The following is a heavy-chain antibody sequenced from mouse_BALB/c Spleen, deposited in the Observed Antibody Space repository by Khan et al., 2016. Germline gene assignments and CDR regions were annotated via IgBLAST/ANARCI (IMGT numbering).Heavy chain of an antibody. CDR1: GFNIKDSY. CDR3: ALDGAWFAY. V-gene: IGHV14-1*02. J-gene: IGHJ3*01. Sequence: VQLQQSGAELVRPGALVKLSCKASGFNIKDSYMHWVKQRPEQGLERIGWIDPENGNTIYDPKFQGKARITADTSSNTAYMQLSSLTSEDTAVYYCALDGAWFAYWGQGTLVTGSA. CDR2: IDPENGNT. D-gene: IGHD2-3*01.